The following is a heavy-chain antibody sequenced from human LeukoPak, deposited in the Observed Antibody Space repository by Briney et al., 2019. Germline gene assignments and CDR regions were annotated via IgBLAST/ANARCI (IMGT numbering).Heavy chain of an antibody. CDR3: ARDPSKPSPLLVHGRDYFDY. V-gene: IGHV3-7*01. J-gene: IGHJ4*02. Sequence: GSLRLSCAASGFTFSSYWMSWVRQAPGKGLEWVANIKQDGSEKYYVDSVKGRFTISRDNAKNSLYLQMNSLRAEDTAVYYCARDPSKPSPLLVHGRDYFDYWGQGTLVTVSS. D-gene: IGHD3-10*01. CDR1: GFTFSSYW. CDR2: IKQDGSEK.